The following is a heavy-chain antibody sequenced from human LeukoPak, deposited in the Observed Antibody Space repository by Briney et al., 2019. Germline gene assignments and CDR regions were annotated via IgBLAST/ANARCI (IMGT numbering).Heavy chain of an antibody. J-gene: IGHJ4*02. V-gene: IGHV3-21*01. Sequence: GGSLRLSCAASGFTFSSYSMNWVRQAPGKGLEWVSSISSSSSYIYYADSVKGRFTISRDNAKNSLYLQMNSLRAEDTAAYYCARQPYSYGYFDYWGQGTLVTVSS. CDR3: ARQPYSYGYFDY. CDR2: ISSSSSYI. D-gene: IGHD5-18*01. CDR1: GFTFSSYS.